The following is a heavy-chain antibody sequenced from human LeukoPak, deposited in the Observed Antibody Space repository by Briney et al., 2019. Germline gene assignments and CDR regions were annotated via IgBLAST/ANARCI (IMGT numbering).Heavy chain of an antibody. Sequence: GASVKVSCKASGYTFTSYGISWVRQAPGQGLEWMGWISAYNGNTNYAQKLQSRVTMTTDTSTSTAYMELRILRSDDTAVYYCAEFYDYIWGSYRKADAFDIWGQGTMVTVSS. D-gene: IGHD3-16*02. CDR3: AEFYDYIWGSYRKADAFDI. J-gene: IGHJ3*02. CDR2: ISAYNGNT. CDR1: GYTFTSYG. V-gene: IGHV1-18*01.